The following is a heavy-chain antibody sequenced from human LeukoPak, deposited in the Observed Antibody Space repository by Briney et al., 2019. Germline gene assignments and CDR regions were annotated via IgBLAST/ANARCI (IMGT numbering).Heavy chain of an antibody. V-gene: IGHV3-7*01. CDR1: GFTFSSYW. CDR3: AREVLSNDLDH. CDR2: IMPDGGGK. Sequence: GGSLRLSCAASGFTFSSYWMHWVRQAPGKGLEWVASIMPDGGGKYYVDSVEGRFTISRDNAKNSLYLQMNSLRAEDTAVYYCAREVLSNDLDHWGQGTLVTVSS. D-gene: IGHD4-4*01. J-gene: IGHJ4*02.